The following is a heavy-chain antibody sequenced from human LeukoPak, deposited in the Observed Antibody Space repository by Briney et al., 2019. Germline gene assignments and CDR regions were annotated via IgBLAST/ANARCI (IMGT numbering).Heavy chain of an antibody. Sequence: SETLSLTCAVYGGSFSGYYWSWIRQPPGKGLEWIGEINHSGSTNYNPSLRSRVTISVDTSKNQFSLKLSSVTAADTAVYYCARGLYYYDSSGYYNYWGQGTLVTVSS. D-gene: IGHD3-22*01. CDR1: GGSFSGYY. CDR2: INHSGST. CDR3: ARGLYYYDSSGYYNY. V-gene: IGHV4-34*01. J-gene: IGHJ4*02.